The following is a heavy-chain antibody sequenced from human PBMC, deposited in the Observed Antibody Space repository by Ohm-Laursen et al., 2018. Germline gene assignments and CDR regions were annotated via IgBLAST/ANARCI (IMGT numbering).Heavy chain of an antibody. Sequence: SDTLSLTWTVSGGSISSTSYYWGWIRQPPGKGLEWIGSIYYTGSTYFNPSLQSRVTISVDTSKNQFSLNLSSVTAADTALYYCARGLWWFDPWGQGTLVTVSS. CDR1: GGSISSTSYY. J-gene: IGHJ5*02. CDR2: IYYTGST. V-gene: IGHV4-39*01. CDR3: ARGLWWFDP.